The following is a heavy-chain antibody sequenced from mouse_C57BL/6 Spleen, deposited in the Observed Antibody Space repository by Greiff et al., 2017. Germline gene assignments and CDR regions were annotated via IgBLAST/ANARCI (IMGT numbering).Heavy chain of an antibody. CDR1: GYTFTSYW. CDR2: IYPGSGST. CDR3: AREDIYDGFDY. V-gene: IGHV1-55*01. D-gene: IGHD2-3*01. Sequence: QVQLQQSGAELVKPGASVKMSCKASGYTFTSYWITWVKQRPGQGLEWIGDIYPGSGSTNYNEKFKSKATLTVDTSSSTAFMQLSMQTSEDAAVYYCAREDIYDGFDYWGQGTTLTVSS. J-gene: IGHJ2*01.